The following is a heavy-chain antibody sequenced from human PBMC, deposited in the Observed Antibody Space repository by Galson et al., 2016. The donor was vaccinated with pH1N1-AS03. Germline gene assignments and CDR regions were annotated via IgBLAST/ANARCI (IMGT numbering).Heavy chain of an antibody. CDR1: GFSFSSYC. CDR3: AREGAMITFGGVGPASDY. V-gene: IGHV3-48*04. D-gene: IGHD3-16*01. J-gene: IGHJ4*02. Sequence: SLRLSCAASGFSFSSYCMNWVRQAPGKGLEWVSDISISSRTRNYADSVKGRFTISRDNAKNSLFLQMNSLRGEDTAVYYCAREGAMITFGGVGPASDYWGQGTLVTVSS. CDR2: ISISSRTR.